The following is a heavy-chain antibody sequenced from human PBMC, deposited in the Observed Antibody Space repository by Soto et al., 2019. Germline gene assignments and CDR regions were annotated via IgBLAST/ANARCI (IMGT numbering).Heavy chain of an antibody. CDR3: SRVHRYCSGGSCYLLDY. V-gene: IGHV4-31*03. CDR2: IYNSGSS. CDR1: GVSISSGGYY. J-gene: IGHJ4*02. Sequence: QVQLQESGPGLVTPSQTLSLTCTVSGVSISSGGYYWSWIRQRPGTGLEWIGFIYNSGSSHYNPSLQSRVTRSGDASKNQFSLKVTSVTAADTAVYYCSRVHRYCSGGSCYLLDYWGQGALVTVSS. D-gene: IGHD2-15*01.